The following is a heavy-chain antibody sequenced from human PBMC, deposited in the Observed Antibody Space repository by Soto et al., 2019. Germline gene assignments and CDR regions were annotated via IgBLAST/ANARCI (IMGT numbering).Heavy chain of an antibody. CDR2: INGGSGNT. CDR1: GLTFTSYL. D-gene: IGHD3-10*01. V-gene: IGHV1-3*01. CDR3: ARVPPWGNSAGDYYIQHYDS. J-gene: IGHJ4*02. Sequence: SVKVSCKCSGLTFTSYLIHWLRQAPGQRPQWMGWINGGSGNTKYSQDFQGRVTFTRDTFATTAYLELSSLRSEDTAVYYCARVPPWGNSAGDYYIQHYDSWGQGTPVTVSS.